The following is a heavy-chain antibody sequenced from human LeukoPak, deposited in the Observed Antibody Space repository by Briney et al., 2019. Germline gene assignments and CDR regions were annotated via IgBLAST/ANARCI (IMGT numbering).Heavy chain of an antibody. D-gene: IGHD2-2*01. J-gene: IGHJ4*02. CDR3: AKDDCSSTSCYGGY. CDR2: ISGSGGST. CDR1: GFTFSGYA. V-gene: IGHV3-23*01. Sequence: PGGSLRLSCAASGFTFSGYAMSWVRQAPGKGLEWVSAISGSGGSTYYADSVKGRFTTSRDKSKNTVYLQMDSLRADDTAVYYCAKDDCSSTSCYGGYWGQGTLVTVSS.